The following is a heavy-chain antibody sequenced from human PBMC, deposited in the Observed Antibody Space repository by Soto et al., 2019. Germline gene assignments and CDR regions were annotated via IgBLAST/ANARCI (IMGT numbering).Heavy chain of an antibody. V-gene: IGHV3-23*01. D-gene: IGHD6-25*01. CDR3: AKDRDSSGSPAYYFDY. J-gene: IGHJ4*02. Sequence: GGCLRRSWAASGFRFNNYAMSWVRQAPGKGLEWVSVITASGSTTYYADSVKGRFTISRDNSKNTLYLQMNSLSAEDTAVYYCAKDRDSSGSPAYYFDYWGQGTVVTVTS. CDR2: ITASGSTT. CDR1: GFRFNNYA.